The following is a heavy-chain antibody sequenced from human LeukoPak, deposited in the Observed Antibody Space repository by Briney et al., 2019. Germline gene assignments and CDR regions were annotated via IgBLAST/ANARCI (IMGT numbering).Heavy chain of an antibody. CDR3: ARGLWCSSTSCHPFDY. Sequence: ASVKVSCKASGYTFTSYDINWVRQATGQGLEWMGWMNPNSGNTGYAQKFQSRVTITRNTSISTAYMELSSLRSEDTAVYYCARGLWCSSTSCHPFDYWGQGTLVTVSS. CDR2: MNPNSGNT. CDR1: GYTFTSYD. D-gene: IGHD2-2*01. V-gene: IGHV1-8*03. J-gene: IGHJ4*02.